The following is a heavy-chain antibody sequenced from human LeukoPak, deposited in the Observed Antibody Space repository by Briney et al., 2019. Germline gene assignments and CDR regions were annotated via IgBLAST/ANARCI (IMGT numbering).Heavy chain of an antibody. V-gene: IGHV3-21*01. CDR1: GFTFSSYS. Sequence: GGSLRLSCAAYGFTFSSYSMNWVRQAPGKGLEWVSSISSSSYIYYADSVKGRFTISRDNAKNSLYLQMNSLRAEDTAVYYCASFFGYGYEYYYGMDVWGQGTTVTVSS. CDR2: ISSSSYI. D-gene: IGHD5-18*01. J-gene: IGHJ6*02. CDR3: ASFFGYGYEYYYGMDV.